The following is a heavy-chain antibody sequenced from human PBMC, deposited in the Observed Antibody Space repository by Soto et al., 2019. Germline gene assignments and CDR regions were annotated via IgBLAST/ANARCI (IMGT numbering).Heavy chain of an antibody. J-gene: IGHJ6*03. D-gene: IGHD3-10*02. Sequence: QVQLVQSGAEVKKPGASVKVSCKASGYTFTSYDINWVRQATGQGLEWMGWMNPNSGNTGYAQKFQGRVTMTRNTSISTAYMELSSLRSEDTAVYYCARGPLTHDSKGIVRVGYYYYMDVWGKGTTVTVSS. V-gene: IGHV1-8*01. CDR2: MNPNSGNT. CDR3: ARGPLTHDSKGIVRVGYYYYMDV. CDR1: GYTFTSYD.